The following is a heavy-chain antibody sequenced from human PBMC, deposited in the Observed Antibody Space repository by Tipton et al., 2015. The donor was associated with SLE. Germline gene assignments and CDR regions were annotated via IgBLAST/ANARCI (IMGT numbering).Heavy chain of an antibody. CDR1: GFTFSSYS. CDR2: ISSSSSYI. V-gene: IGHV3-21*01. Sequence: VQLVQSGGGLVKPGGSLRLSCAASGFTFSSYSMNWVRQAPGKGLEWVSSISSSSSYIYYADSVKGRFTISKDNSKNTLYLLMNSLRAEDTAVYYCARDRDYYGSGSWGYYDYWCQGTLVTVSS. D-gene: IGHD3-10*01. CDR3: ARDRDYYGSGSWGYYDY. J-gene: IGHJ4*02.